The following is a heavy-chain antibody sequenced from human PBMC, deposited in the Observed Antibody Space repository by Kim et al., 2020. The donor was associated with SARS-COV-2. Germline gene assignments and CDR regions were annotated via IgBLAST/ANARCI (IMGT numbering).Heavy chain of an antibody. D-gene: IGHD6-19*01. CDR1: GFTFSSYA. V-gene: IGHV3-23*03. CDR3: ARGGSSGWYGGYYFDY. J-gene: IGHJ4*02. CDR2: IYSGGSST. Sequence: GGSLRLSCAASGFTFSSYAMSWVRQAPGKGLEWVSVIYSGGSSTYYSDSVKGRFTISRDNSKNTLYLQMNSLRAEDTAVYYCARGGSSGWYGGYYFDYWGQGTLVTVSS.